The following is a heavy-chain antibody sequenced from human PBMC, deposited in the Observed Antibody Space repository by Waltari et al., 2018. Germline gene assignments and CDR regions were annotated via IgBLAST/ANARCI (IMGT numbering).Heavy chain of an antibody. Sequence: QVQLVESGGGVVQPGRSLRLSCAASGFPCRSYAMHWVRQAPGKGLEWVAVISYDGSNKYYADSVKGRFTISRDNSKNTLYLQMNSLRAEDTAVYYCARVSGYSSGPFDYWGQGTLVTVSS. CDR2: ISYDGSNK. D-gene: IGHD6-19*01. CDR1: GFPCRSYA. CDR3: ARVSGYSSGPFDY. J-gene: IGHJ4*02. V-gene: IGHV3-30-3*01.